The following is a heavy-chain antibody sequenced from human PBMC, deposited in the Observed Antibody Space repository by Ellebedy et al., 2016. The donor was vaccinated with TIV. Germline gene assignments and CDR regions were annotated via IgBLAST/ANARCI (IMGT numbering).Heavy chain of an antibody. J-gene: IGHJ4*02. D-gene: IGHD4-11*01. CDR2: IIGDGSKT. CDR1: GFTFSNHW. CDR3: ARDNDYKIDY. Sequence: GESLKIPCAASGFTFSNHWMYLVRQAPGKGLLYISRIIGDGSKTSYADAVKGRFTISRDNAKNTLYLQLNSLGADDPAVYYCARDNDYKIDYWGQGTLVTVSS. V-gene: IGHV3-74*01.